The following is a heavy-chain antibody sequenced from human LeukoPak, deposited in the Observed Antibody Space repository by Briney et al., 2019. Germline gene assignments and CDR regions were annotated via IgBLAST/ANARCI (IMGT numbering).Heavy chain of an antibody. D-gene: IGHD3-9*01. CDR1: GGTFSSYA. V-gene: IGHV1-69*05. CDR3: ARADILTGYYMDY. Sequence: SVKVSCXASGGTFSSYAISWVRQAHGQGLEWMGGIIPIFGTANYAQMFQGRVTITTDESTSTAYMELSSLRSEDTAVYYCARADILTGYYMDYWGQGTLVTVSS. CDR2: IIPIFGTA. J-gene: IGHJ4*02.